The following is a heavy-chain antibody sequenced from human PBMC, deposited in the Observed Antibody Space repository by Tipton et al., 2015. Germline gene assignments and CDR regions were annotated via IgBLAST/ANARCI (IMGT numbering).Heavy chain of an antibody. CDR2: ISYTDGA. CDR3: ARSLFPETAGLENWFNP. V-gene: IGHV4-61*03. Sequence: TLSLTCTVSGGSVTSGSYYWSWIRQPPGKGLEWIGYISYTDGAHYNPALKSRVTMSRDTSKNHFSLKLTSVTAADTAVYYCARSLFPETAGLENWFNPWGQGTLVTVSS. J-gene: IGHJ5*02. CDR1: GGSVTSGSYY. D-gene: IGHD6-13*01.